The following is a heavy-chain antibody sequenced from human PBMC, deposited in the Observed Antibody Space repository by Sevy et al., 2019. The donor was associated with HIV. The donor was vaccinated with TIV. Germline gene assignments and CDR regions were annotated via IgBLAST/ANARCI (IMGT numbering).Heavy chain of an antibody. V-gene: IGHV3-23*01. CDR3: AKGGAPWFGEKGSDH. CDR1: GFTFSSYA. D-gene: IGHD3-10*01. CDR2: ISGSGGST. Sequence: GGSLRLSCAASGFTFSSYAMTWVRQAPGKGLEWVSAISGSGGSTYFADSVKGRFTISRDNSKNTLYLQMNSLRAEDTALYYCAKGGAPWFGEKGSDHWGQGTLVTVSS. J-gene: IGHJ5*02.